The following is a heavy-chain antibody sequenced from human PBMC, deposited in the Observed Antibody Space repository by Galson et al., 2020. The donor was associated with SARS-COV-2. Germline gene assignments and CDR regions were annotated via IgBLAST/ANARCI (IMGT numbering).Heavy chain of an antibody. Sequence: GGSLRLSCTGSGYTFGDYALTWVRQAPGKGLEWVGIVRNKAFGGTTDYAASVKGRFTISRDDSKSIAYLQMNSLKTEDTAVYYCTRDIPVAVAGTGIYYYGMDVWGQGTTVTVSS. D-gene: IGHD6-19*01. CDR3: TRDIPVAVAGTGIYYYGMDV. CDR1: GYTFGDYA. V-gene: IGHV3-49*04. J-gene: IGHJ6*02. CDR2: VRNKAFGGTT.